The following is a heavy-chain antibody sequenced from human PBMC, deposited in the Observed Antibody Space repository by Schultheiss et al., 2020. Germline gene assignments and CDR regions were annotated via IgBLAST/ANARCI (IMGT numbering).Heavy chain of an antibody. V-gene: IGHV4-38-2*02. CDR1: GYYISSGHY. CDR3: ARDRVAAAARLYYFDY. J-gene: IGHJ4*02. Sequence: SETLSLTCTVSGYYISSGHYWGWIRQPPGKGLEWVGTIYHSGGTYYNPSLKSQVAISLDTSKNQFSLKLSSVTAADTAVYYCARDRVAAAARLYYFDYWGQGTLVTVSS. D-gene: IGHD6-13*01. CDR2: IYHSGGT.